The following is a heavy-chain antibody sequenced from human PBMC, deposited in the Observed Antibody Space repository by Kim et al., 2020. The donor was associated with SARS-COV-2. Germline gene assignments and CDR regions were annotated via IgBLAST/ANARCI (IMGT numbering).Heavy chain of an antibody. V-gene: IGHV3-30*18. CDR2: ISYDGSNK. J-gene: IGHJ4*02. CDR1: GFTFSSYG. Sequence: GGSLRLSCAASGFTFSSYGMHWVRQAPGKGLEWVAVISYDGSNKYYADSVKGRFTISRDNSKNTLYLQMNSLRAEDTAVYYCAKLPSGSALAYWGQVTLV. CDR3: AKLPSGSALAY. D-gene: IGHD3-10*01.